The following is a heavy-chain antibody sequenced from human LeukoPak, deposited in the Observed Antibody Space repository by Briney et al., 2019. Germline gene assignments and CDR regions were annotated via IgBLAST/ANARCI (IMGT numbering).Heavy chain of an antibody. CDR2: IYPGDSDT. Sequence: GESLKISCKGSGYSFTSYWIGWVRQMPGKGLEWMGIIYPGDSDTRYSSSFQGQVTISADKSISTAYLQWSSLKASDTAMYYCARARLAYCGGDCYSAGGYFDYWGQGTLVTVSS. V-gene: IGHV5-51*01. CDR3: ARARLAYCGGDCYSAGGYFDY. CDR1: GYSFTSYW. D-gene: IGHD2-21*02. J-gene: IGHJ4*02.